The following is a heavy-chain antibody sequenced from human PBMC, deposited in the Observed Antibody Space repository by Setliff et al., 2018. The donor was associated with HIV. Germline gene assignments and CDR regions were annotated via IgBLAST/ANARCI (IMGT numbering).Heavy chain of an antibody. J-gene: IGHJ3*02. CDR3: ARGPLDSSGYSSDAFDI. V-gene: IGHV4-34*01. D-gene: IGHD3-22*01. CDR2: ISHSGRS. Sequence: PSETLSLTCAVYVGSFSGYHWSWIRQPPGKGLEWIGEISHSGRSNYNPSLKSRVTISVDTSKNQFTLKLSSVTAADTAVYYCARGPLDSSGYSSDAFDIWGQGTMVTVSS. CDR1: VGSFSGYH.